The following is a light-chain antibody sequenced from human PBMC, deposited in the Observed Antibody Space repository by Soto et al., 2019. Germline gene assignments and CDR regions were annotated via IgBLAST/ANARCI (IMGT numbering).Light chain of an antibody. J-gene: IGKJ2*01. CDR1: QSVSSSF. V-gene: IGKV3-20*01. Sequence: EIVLTQSPGTLSLSPGERAALSCRASQSVSSSFLAWYQQKPGQAPRLLIYSTSSRATGIADRFSGSGSGTDFTLTISRLEPEDFAIYYCQQYDSSHTFGQGTKLEIK. CDR2: STS. CDR3: QQYDSSHT.